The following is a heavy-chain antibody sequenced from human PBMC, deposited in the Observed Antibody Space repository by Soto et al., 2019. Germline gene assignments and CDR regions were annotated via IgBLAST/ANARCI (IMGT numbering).Heavy chain of an antibody. J-gene: IGHJ6*02. CDR1: GDSVSSNSAA. CDR3: ARDQLSSGWFDYYYGMGV. CDR2: TYYRSKWYN. V-gene: IGHV6-1*01. D-gene: IGHD6-19*01. Sequence: PSPTLSLTCAISGDSVSSNSAAWNWIRQSPSRGLEWLGRTYYRSKWYNDYAVSVKSRITINPDASKNQFSLQLNSVTPEDTAVYYCARDQLSSGWFDYYYGMGVWGQGTTVTVSS.